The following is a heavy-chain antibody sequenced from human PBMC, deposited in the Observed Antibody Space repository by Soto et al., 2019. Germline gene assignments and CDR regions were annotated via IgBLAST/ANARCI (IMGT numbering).Heavy chain of an antibody. Sequence: PSETLSLTCTVSDGSIGTYYWNWIRQSAGNRLEWIGRIYITGSTNLNPSLQSRVAMSVDKAKNQFSLELTSVTAADTAMYYCARGGRDGFDTWGQGTMVTAS. CDR1: DGSIGTYY. CDR3: ARGGRDGFDT. CDR2: IYITGST. V-gene: IGHV4-4*07. J-gene: IGHJ3*02.